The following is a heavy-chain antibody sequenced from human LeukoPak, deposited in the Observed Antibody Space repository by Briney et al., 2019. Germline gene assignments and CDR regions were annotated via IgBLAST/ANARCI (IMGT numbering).Heavy chain of an antibody. CDR2: IKMDERSA. CDR3: ATVFKGSSLQDY. Sequence: PGRSLRLSCTVSGFTITNNWMYWVRQAPGRGLVWVSRIKMDERSAVYADSVKGRFIISRDNAKNTVYLQMNSLRADDTAVYYCATVFKGSSLQDYWGQGTLVTVSS. D-gene: IGHD3-10*01. J-gene: IGHJ4*02. V-gene: IGHV3-74*03. CDR1: GFTITNNW.